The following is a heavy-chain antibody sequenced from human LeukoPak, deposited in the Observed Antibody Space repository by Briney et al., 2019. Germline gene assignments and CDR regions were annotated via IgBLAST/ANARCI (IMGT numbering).Heavy chain of an antibody. J-gene: IGHJ4*02. CDR2: IYYGGST. V-gene: IGHV4-61*01. Sequence: SETLSLTCTVSGGSVSSGSYYWSWIRQPPGKGLEWIGYIYYGGSTNYNPSLKSRVTISVDTSNNQFSLKLSSVTAADTAVYYCARVAKFGYCSGGSCYGSGNYFDYWGQGTLVTVSS. CDR1: GGSVSSGSYY. D-gene: IGHD2-15*01. CDR3: ARVAKFGYCSGGSCYGSGNYFDY.